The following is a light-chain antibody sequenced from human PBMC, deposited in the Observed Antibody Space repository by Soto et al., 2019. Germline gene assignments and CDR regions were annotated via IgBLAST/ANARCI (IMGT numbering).Light chain of an antibody. CDR2: DVD. V-gene: IGLV2-14*03. CDR3: ASYTSNDTEM. Sequence: QSALTQPASVSGSPGQSITISCAGSSSDIGGYNFVSWYQQHPGKAPRLVIYDVDNRPSGISDRFSGSKSGNTASLTISGLQAEDEADYYCASYTSNDTEMFGGGTKLTVL. CDR1: SSDIGGYNF. J-gene: IGLJ3*02.